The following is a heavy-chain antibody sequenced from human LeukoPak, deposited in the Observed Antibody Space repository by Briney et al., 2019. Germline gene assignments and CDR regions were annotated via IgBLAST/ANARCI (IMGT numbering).Heavy chain of an antibody. D-gene: IGHD3-16*01. Sequence: GGSLRLSCVVSGFTFSNYAMGWVRQAPGQGLDWVSAISDSGVTAYYADSVKGRFTISRDNSKSTLYLQMNSLRAEDTAVYYCANLNAPYWGNFHYWGQGTLVTVPS. CDR2: ISDSGVTA. J-gene: IGHJ4*02. CDR1: GFTFSNYA. V-gene: IGHV3-23*01. CDR3: ANLNAPYWGNFHY.